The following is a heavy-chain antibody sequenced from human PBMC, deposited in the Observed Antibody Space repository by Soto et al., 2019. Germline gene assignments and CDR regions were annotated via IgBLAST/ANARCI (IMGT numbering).Heavy chain of an antibody. V-gene: IGHV1-69*06. Sequence: QVQLVQSGAEVRKPGSSVKVFCEASGGSFNNYVISWLRQAPGQGLEWMGGIIPNYEAANYAQKFRGRLTITADKATNTAYMELNSLRPEDTATYYCARYWNAGTLYGAFDIWGQGTTVIVS. D-gene: IGHD4-17*01. CDR1: GGSFNNYV. CDR2: IIPNYEAA. CDR3: ARYWNAGTLYGAFDI. J-gene: IGHJ3*02.